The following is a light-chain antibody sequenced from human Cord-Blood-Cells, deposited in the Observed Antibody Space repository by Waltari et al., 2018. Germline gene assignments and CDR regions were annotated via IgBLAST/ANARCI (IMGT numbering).Light chain of an antibody. J-gene: IGLJ3*02. CDR1: SSDVGSYNL. CDR2: EGS. CDR3: CSYAGSSTWV. V-gene: IGLV2-23*01. Sequence: QSALTQPASVSGSPGQSITISCTGTSSDVGSYNLVSWYQQHPGKAPNLMIYEGSKRPSGVSNRFSGSKSGNTASLTISGLQAEDEADYYCCSYAGSSTWVFGGGTKLTVI.